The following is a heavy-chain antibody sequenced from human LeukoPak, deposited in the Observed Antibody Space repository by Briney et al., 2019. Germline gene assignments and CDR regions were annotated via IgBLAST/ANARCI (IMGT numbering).Heavy chain of an antibody. CDR2: ISPTGSTT. CDR3: ARGPSSNWSGLDF. CDR1: GFSFSGHW. V-gene: IGHV3-74*01. Sequence: QPGGSLRLSCAASGFSFSGHWMHWARQLPGKGLVWVSRISPTGSTTSYADSVKGRFTVSRDNAKNTLYQQVNNLRAEDTAVYYCARGPSSNWSGLDFWGQGTLLTVSS. D-gene: IGHD6-13*01. J-gene: IGHJ4*02.